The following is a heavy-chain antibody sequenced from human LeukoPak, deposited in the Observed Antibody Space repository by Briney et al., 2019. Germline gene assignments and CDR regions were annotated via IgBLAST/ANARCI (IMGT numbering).Heavy chain of an antibody. V-gene: IGHV3-7*01. D-gene: IGHD2/OR15-2a*01. CDR2: IKQDGREK. J-gene: IGHJ3*02. CDR1: GFTYSRFW. Sequence: GGSLRLSCAGSGFTYSRFWMTWVRQAPGKGLEWVANIKQDGREKNYVDSVKGRFTISRDNAKNSLYLQMNSLRAEDTAVYYCARVSMGNAFDIWGQGTMVTVSS. CDR3: ARVSMGNAFDI.